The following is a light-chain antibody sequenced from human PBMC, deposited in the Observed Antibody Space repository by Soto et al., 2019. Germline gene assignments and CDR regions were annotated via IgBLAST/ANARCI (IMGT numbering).Light chain of an antibody. V-gene: IGLV2-14*01. Sequence: QSVLTQPASVSGSPGQSITISCTGTSSDVGAYNYVSWYQQDPGKAPKLMIFEVSNRPSGVSDRFSGSKSGNTASLTISGLQAEDEADYYCSSYTSSSTYVFGTGTKVTVL. CDR2: EVS. J-gene: IGLJ1*01. CDR1: SSDVGAYNY. CDR3: SSYTSSSTYV.